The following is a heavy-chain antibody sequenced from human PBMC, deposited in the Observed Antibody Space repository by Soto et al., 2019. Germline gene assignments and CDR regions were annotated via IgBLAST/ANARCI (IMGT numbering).Heavy chain of an antibody. CDR3: ARPLPGYGMDV. CDR2: ITTYNGNT. V-gene: IGHV1-18*01. Sequence: QVQLVQSGVEVREPGASVKVSCKAVRYIFTNYGVSWVRQAPGQGLEWMGWITTYNGNTEYAQKFQGRVTMTTDASQSTPNRELGGVRSDDRATYYCARPLPGYGMDVWGQGTPVTVSS. J-gene: IGHJ6*02. CDR1: RYIFTNYG.